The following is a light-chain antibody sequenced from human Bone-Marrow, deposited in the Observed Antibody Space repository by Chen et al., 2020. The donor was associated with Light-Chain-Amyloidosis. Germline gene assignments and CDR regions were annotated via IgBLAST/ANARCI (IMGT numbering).Light chain of an antibody. V-gene: IGLV3-21*02. CDR3: QVWNRSSDRPV. Sequence: SYVLTQPSSVSVAPGQPAPMACGGNNIGSTSVHWYQQTPGQAPLLVVYDDSDRPSGIPERLSGSNSGNTATLTISRVEAEDEADYYCQVWNRSSDRPVFGGGTKLTVL. CDR2: DDS. J-gene: IGLJ3*02. CDR1: NIGSTS.